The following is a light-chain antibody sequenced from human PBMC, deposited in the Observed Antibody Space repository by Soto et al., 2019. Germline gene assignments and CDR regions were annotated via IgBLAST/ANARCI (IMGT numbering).Light chain of an antibody. Sequence: QSALTQPASVSGSPGQSITLSCTGTSSDVGGYNYVSWYQQHPGKAPKLMIYEVNNRPSGVSNRFSGSKSGNTASLTISGLQAEDEADYYCSSYTSSSAVFGGGTKLTVL. CDR2: EVN. CDR3: SSYTSSSAV. CDR1: SSDVGGYNY. V-gene: IGLV2-14*01. J-gene: IGLJ2*01.